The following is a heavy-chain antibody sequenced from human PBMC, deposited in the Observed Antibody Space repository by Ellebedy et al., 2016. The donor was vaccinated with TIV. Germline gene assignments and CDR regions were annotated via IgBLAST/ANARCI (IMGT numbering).Heavy chain of an antibody. D-gene: IGHD6-13*01. CDR1: GFTFSSYS. CDR2: ISSSSSTI. CDR3: ARDRGAAADPFFDY. Sequence: GESLKISXAASGFTFSSYSMNWVRQAPGKGLEWVSYISSSSSTIYYADSVKGRFTISRDNAKNSLYLQMNSLRDEDTAVYYCARDRGAAADPFFDYWGQGTLVTASS. J-gene: IGHJ4*02. V-gene: IGHV3-48*02.